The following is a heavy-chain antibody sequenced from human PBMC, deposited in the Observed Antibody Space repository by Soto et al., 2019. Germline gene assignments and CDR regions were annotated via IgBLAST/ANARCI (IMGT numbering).Heavy chain of an antibody. D-gene: IGHD1-26*01. V-gene: IGHV3-23*01. CDR1: GFTFSSYA. Sequence: EVQLLEAGGGLVQPGGSLRLSCAASGFTFSSYAMSWVRQAPGKGLERVSVISGSGGSTYYADSVKGRFTISRDNSKHTLYLKMNSLRAEDTAVYYCAKRGSGSQCDYWGQGTLVTVSS. J-gene: IGHJ4*02. CDR3: AKRGSGSQCDY. CDR2: ISGSGGST.